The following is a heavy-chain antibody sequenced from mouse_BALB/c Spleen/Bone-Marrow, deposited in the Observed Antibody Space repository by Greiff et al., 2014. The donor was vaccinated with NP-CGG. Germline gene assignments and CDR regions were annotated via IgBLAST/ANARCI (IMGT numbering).Heavy chain of an antibody. CDR3: ARRGGNYGGPYYFDY. CDR2: IHYSGNT. Sequence: DVMLVESGPDLVKPSQSLSLTCTVTDYSITSGYSWHWIRQFPGNKLEWMGYIHYSGNTNYNPSLESRISITRDTSKNQFFLQLNSVTTEDTATYFCARRGGNYGGPYYFDYWGQGTTLTVSS. CDR1: DYSITSGYS. J-gene: IGHJ2*01. V-gene: IGHV3-1*02. D-gene: IGHD2-1*01.